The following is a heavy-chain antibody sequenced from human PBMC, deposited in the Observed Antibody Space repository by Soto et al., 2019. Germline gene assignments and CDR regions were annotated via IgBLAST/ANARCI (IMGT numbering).Heavy chain of an antibody. J-gene: IGHJ3*02. V-gene: IGHV3-53*01. CDR1: GFTVSSNY. Sequence: GGSLRLSCAASGFTVSSNYMNWVRQAPGKGLEWVSVIYSGGNTYYADSVKGRFTISRDNSKNTLYLQMNSLRAEDTAVYYCASLGYSGYDFAFDIWGQGTMVTVSS. D-gene: IGHD5-12*01. CDR3: ASLGYSGYDFAFDI. CDR2: IYSGGNT.